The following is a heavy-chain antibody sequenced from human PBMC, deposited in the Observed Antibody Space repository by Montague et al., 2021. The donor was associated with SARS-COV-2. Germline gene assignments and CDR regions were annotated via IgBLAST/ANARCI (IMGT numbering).Heavy chain of an antibody. CDR1: GGSICSSSYY. J-gene: IGHJ6*02. CDR2: NNDSGST. Sequence: SETLSLTCTVSGGSICSSSYYWGWIRQPPGKGLDWIGSNNDSGSTYYNPSLKIRVTISVDTSKNQFSLRLSSVTAADTAVYYCARVGRQQLLRLSGMDVWGQGTTVTVSS. CDR3: ARVGRQQLLRLSGMDV. V-gene: IGHV4-39*07. D-gene: IGHD6-13*01.